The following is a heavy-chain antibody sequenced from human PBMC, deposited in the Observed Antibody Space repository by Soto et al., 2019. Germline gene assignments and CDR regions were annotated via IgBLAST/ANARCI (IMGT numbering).Heavy chain of an antibody. CDR2: IYYSGST. CDR1: GGSISSGDYY. V-gene: IGHV4-30-4*01. J-gene: IGHJ4*02. Sequence: QVQLQESGPGLVKPSQTLSLTCTVSGGSISSGDYYWSWIRQPPGKGLEWIGYIYYSGSTYYNPYLKSRVTISVDTSQNQFSLKLSSVPAADTAVYSCASPRRDGYNGGGDYWGQGTLVTVSS. D-gene: IGHD5-12*01. CDR3: ASPRRDGYNGGGDY.